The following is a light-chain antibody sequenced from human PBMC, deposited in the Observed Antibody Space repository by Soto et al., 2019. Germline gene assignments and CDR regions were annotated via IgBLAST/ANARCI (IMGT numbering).Light chain of an antibody. CDR3: QTWDTGARVV. J-gene: IGLJ2*01. CDR1: SGHSSYA. CDR2: LSSDGSH. V-gene: IGLV4-69*01. Sequence: QPVRTQSPSASASLGASVKLTCTLSSGHSSYAIAWHQQQPEKGPRYLMKLSSDGSHSKGDGIPDRFSGSSSGAERYLTISSLQSEDEADSYCQTWDTGARVVFGGGTQLTVL.